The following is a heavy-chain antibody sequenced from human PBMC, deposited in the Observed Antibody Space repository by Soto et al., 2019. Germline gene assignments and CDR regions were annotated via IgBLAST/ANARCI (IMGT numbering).Heavy chain of an antibody. Sequence: SETQSLTCAVSGVSINNAGYSWSWIRQTPGRGLEWIGYIYQSGSTTYIPSLKSRLTISLDRSKNEVSLKLTSVTAADTAVYYCTSDYTLRSYRFDYWGRGILVTVSS. D-gene: IGHD3-10*01. CDR2: IYQSGST. CDR1: GVSINNAGYS. CDR3: TSDYTLRSYRFDY. V-gene: IGHV4-30-2*01. J-gene: IGHJ4*02.